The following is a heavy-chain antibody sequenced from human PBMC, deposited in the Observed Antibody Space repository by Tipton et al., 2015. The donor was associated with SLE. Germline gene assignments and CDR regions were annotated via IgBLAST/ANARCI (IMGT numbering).Heavy chain of an antibody. Sequence: QVQLVQSGPEVKKPGASVKVSCKASGYTFTTYTMHWVRQAPGQRLEWMGRINAGNGNTKYSQKFQDRVTITRDTSASTAYMELSSLRSEDAVVYYCARDSGAAAAFDYWGRGTLVTVSS. V-gene: IGHV1-3*01. CDR2: INAGNGNT. D-gene: IGHD6-13*01. CDR3: ARDSGAAAAFDY. CDR1: GYTFTTYT. J-gene: IGHJ4*02.